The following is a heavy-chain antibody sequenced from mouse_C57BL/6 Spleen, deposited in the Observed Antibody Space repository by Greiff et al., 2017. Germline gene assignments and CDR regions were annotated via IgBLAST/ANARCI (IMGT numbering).Heavy chain of an antibody. J-gene: IGHJ2*01. Sequence: QVQLLQSGAELVKPGASLKISCTASGFAFSSYWMNWVRQRPGKGLEWIGQIYPGDGDTNYNGKVKGKARLTADKTSSTADMQLSSQTSEDSEFYFCASIPFDYWGQGTTLTVSS. V-gene: IGHV1-80*01. CDR1: GFAFSSYW. CDR3: ASIPFDY. CDR2: IYPGDGDT.